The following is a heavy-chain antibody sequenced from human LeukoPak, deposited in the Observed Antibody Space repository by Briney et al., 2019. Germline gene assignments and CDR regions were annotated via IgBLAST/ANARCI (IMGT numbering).Heavy chain of an antibody. Sequence: GGSLRLSCAASGFTFSSYAMSWVRQAPGKGLEWVSAISGSGGSTYYADPVKGRFTISRDNSKNTLYLQMNSLRAEDTAVYYCAKDSNSYGYYYGMDVWGQGTTVTVSS. J-gene: IGHJ6*02. CDR3: AKDSNSYGYYYGMDV. CDR1: GFTFSSYA. D-gene: IGHD5-18*01. CDR2: ISGSGGST. V-gene: IGHV3-23*01.